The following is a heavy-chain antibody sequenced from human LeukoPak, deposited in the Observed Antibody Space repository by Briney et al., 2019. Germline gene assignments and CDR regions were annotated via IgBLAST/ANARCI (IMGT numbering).Heavy chain of an antibody. CDR1: GFTFSSYG. CDR2: IWYDGRNK. Sequence: GRSLRLSCAASGFTFSSYGMHWVRQAPGKGLEWVAVIWYDGRNKYYADSVKGRFTIPRDNPMNTLYLHMNSLSAEDTAVYYCAREVGVSTPYFDYWGQGTLVTVSS. V-gene: IGHV3-33*01. CDR3: AREVGVSTPYFDY. J-gene: IGHJ4*02. D-gene: IGHD1-26*01.